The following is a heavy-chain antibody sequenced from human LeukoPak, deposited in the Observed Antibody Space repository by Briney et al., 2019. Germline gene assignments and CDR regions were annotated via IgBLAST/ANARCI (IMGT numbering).Heavy chain of an antibody. CDR2: IRSKAYGGTT. CDR1: GFTFGDYA. V-gene: IGHV3-49*04. J-gene: IGHJ6*03. CDR3: TRVSGYCTNGVCFLSYYYMDV. Sequence: PGGSLRLSCTASGFTFGDYAMSWVRQAPGKWLEWVGFIRSKAYGGTTEYAASVKGRFTISRDDSKSIAYLQMNSLKTEDTAVYYCTRVSGYCTNGVCFLSYYYMDVWGKGTTVTVSS. D-gene: IGHD2-8*01.